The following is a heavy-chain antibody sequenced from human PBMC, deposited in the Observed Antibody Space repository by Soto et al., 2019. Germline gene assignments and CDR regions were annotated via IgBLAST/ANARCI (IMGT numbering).Heavy chain of an antibody. CDR2: ISYDGSNK. V-gene: IGHV3-30-3*01. Sequence: PGGSLRLSCAASGFTFSSYAMHWVRQAPGKGLEWVAVISYDGSNKYYADSVKGRFTISRDNSKNTLYLQMNSLRAEDTAVYYCARALRVGNNFDDWGQGTLVTVSS. D-gene: IGHD2-8*02. CDR3: ARALRVGNNFDD. CDR1: GFTFSSYA. J-gene: IGHJ4*02.